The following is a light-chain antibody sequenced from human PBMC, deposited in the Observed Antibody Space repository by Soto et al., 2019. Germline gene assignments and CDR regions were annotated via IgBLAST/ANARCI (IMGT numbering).Light chain of an antibody. J-gene: IGLJ1*01. CDR1: SSDVGGYNY. V-gene: IGLV2-14*01. Sequence: QSALTQPASVSGSPGQSITISCTGTSSDVGGYNYVSWYQQHPGKAPKLMIYEVSNRPSGVSNRFSGSKSGNTASLTISGLQSQDEVDYNCSSYTTSSTLNVFGTGTKVTVL. CDR3: SSYTTSSTLNV. CDR2: EVS.